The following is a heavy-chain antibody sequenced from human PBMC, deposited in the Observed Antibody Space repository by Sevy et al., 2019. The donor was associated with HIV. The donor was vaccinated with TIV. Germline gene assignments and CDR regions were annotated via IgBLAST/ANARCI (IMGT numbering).Heavy chain of an antibody. V-gene: IGHV1-18*01. J-gene: IGHJ4*02. CDR2: ISTYNGNT. D-gene: IGHD6-6*01. CDR1: GYTFTSYG. CDR3: ARRYSSSTGKTFDY. Sequence: ASVKVSCKASGYTFTSYGISWVRQAPGEGVEWMGWISTYNGNTNYAQKLQGRVTMTTDTSTSTAYMELRSLRSDDTAVYYCARRYSSSTGKTFDYWGQGTLVTISS.